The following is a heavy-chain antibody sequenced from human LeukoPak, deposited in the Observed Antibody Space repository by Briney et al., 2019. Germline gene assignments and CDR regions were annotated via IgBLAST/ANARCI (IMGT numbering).Heavy chain of an antibody. CDR2: INHSGST. CDR3: ARVRQQLVVGHYYYYMDV. J-gene: IGHJ6*03. Sequence: SSETLSLTCAVSGGSFSGYYWSWIRQPPGKGLEWIGKINHSGSTNYNPSLKSRVTISVDTSKNQFSLKLSSVTAADTAVYYCARVRQQLVVGHYYYYMDVWGKGTTVTVSS. V-gene: IGHV4-34*01. D-gene: IGHD6-13*01. CDR1: GGSFSGYY.